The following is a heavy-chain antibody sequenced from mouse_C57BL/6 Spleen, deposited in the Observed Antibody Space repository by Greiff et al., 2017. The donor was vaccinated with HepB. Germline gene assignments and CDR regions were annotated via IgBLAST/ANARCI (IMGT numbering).Heavy chain of an antibody. D-gene: IGHD2-1*01. CDR1: GYTFTSYW. J-gene: IGHJ2*01. CDR2: IDPSDSYT. Sequence: QVQLQQPGAELVRPGTSVKLSCKASGYTFTSYWMHWVKQRPGQGLEWIGVIDPSDSYTNYNQKFKGKATLTVDTSSSTAYMQLSSLTSEDSAVYYCASGYGKPFDYWGQGTTLTVSS. CDR3: ASGYGKPFDY. V-gene: IGHV1-59*01.